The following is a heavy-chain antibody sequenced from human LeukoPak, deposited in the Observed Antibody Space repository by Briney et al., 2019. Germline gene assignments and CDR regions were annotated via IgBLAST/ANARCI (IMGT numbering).Heavy chain of an antibody. CDR3: ARDRGYCSSTSCYNWFDP. V-gene: IGHV4-4*07. D-gene: IGHD2-2*01. CDR2: IYTSGST. CDR1: GGSISSYY. Sequence: SETLSLTCTVSGGSISSYYWSWIRQPAGKGLEWIGRIYTSGSTNYNPSLKSRVTISVDTSKDQFSLKLSSVTAADTAVYYCARDRGYCSSTSCYNWFDPWGQGTLVTVSS. J-gene: IGHJ5*02.